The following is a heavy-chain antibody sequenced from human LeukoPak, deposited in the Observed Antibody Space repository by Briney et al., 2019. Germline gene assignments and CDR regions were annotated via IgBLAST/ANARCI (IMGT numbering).Heavy chain of an antibody. CDR2: INPNSCGT. J-gene: IGHJ4*02. CDR3: ARSTYYYVSSGYRMDYLDY. CDR1: GYTFTGYY. D-gene: IGHD3-22*01. V-gene: IGHV1-2*02. Sequence: ASVTVSCKASGYTFTGYYMHWVRQAPGQGLEWVGWINPNSCGTNYAQKFQGRVTITRDTSISTAYMELSSLRSEDTAVYYSARSTYYYVSSGYRMDYLDYWGQGTLVTVSS.